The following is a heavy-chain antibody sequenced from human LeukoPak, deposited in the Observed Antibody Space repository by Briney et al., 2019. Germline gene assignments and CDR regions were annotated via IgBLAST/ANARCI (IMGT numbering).Heavy chain of an antibody. V-gene: IGHV3-7*01. Sequence: GGSLSLSCAASGFTFSSYWMSWVRQAQGKGLEWVATIRQDGSQKYYVDSVKGRFTISRDNAKNSLYLQMNSLRAEDTAVYYCARESGSVTSEVDFDYWGQGTLVTVSS. J-gene: IGHJ4*02. D-gene: IGHD4-17*01. CDR1: GFTFSSYW. CDR3: ARESGSVTSEVDFDY. CDR2: IRQDGSQK.